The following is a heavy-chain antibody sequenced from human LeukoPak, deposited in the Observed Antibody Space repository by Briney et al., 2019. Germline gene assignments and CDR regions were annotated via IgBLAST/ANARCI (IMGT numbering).Heavy chain of an antibody. D-gene: IGHD6-19*01. V-gene: IGHV3-48*01. CDR1: GFTFSSYS. Sequence: GGSLRLSCAASGFTFSSYSMNWVRQAPGKGLEWVSYISSSSSTIYYADSVKGRFTISRDNAKNSLYLQMNSLRAEDTAVYYCARDLRGRAGSGWYTFMGFDYWGQGTLVTVSS. CDR2: ISSSSSTI. J-gene: IGHJ4*02. CDR3: ARDLRGRAGSGWYTFMGFDY.